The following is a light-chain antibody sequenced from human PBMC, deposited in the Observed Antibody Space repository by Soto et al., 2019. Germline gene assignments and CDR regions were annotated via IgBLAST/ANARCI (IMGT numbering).Light chain of an antibody. CDR3: QQYSSYPLT. CDR1: QSFSTW. CDR2: KAS. V-gene: IGKV1-5*03. J-gene: IGKJ4*02. Sequence: DIQMTQSPSTLSASVGERVTITCRASQSFSTWLAWYQQKPGKAPKLLIYKASNLQSGVPSRFSGSGSGTEFTLTISSLQPDDFATYYCQQYSSYPLTFGGGTKVQIK.